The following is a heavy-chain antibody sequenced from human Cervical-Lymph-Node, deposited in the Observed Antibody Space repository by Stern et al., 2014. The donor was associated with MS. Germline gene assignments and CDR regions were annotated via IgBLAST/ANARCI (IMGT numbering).Heavy chain of an antibody. J-gene: IGHJ4*02. D-gene: IGHD2-15*01. CDR1: GFTFSFSG. V-gene: IGHV3-30*18. Sequence: QMQLVQSGGGVVQPVRSLRLSCAASGFTFSFSGMHWVRQAPGKGLEWVTMISSDGPNKHYADSVKGRFTISRDNSKNTLYLQMTSLRSEDTAVYYCAKDRSGGDPWNFDSWGQGTLVTVSS. CDR3: AKDRSGGDPWNFDS. CDR2: ISSDGPNK.